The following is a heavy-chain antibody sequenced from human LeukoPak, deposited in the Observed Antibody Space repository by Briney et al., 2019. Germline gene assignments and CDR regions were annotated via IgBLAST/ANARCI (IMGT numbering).Heavy chain of an antibody. V-gene: IGHV4-38-2*02. CDR1: GYTISSGYY. Sequence: PSETLSLTCDVSGYTISSGYYWGWIRQPPGKGLEWIGSIYHSGSTYYNRSLKSRVTISVDTSKNQFSLTLNSVTAADTAVYYCARDQWELDNYFDPWGQGTLVTVSS. CDR2: IYHSGST. D-gene: IGHD1-7*01. J-gene: IGHJ5*02. CDR3: ARDQWELDNYFDP.